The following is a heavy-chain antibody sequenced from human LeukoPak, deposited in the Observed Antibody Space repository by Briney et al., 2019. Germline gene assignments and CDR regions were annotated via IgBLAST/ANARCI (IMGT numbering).Heavy chain of an antibody. Sequence: GGCLRLSCAASGFTFSSYAMSWVRQAPGKGLEWVSAIIGSGGSTYYADSVKGRFTISRDNSKNTLYLQMNSLRAEDTAVYYCAKDLIVGATMVGDETYYFDYWGQGNLVTVSS. D-gene: IGHD1-26*01. CDR3: AKDLIVGATMVGDETYYFDY. CDR1: GFTFSSYA. V-gene: IGHV3-23*01. J-gene: IGHJ4*02. CDR2: IIGSGGST.